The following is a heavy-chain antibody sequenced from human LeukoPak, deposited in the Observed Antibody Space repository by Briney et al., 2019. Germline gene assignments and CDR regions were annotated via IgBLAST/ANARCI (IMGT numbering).Heavy chain of an antibody. V-gene: IGHV4-30-2*01. D-gene: IGHD3-3*01. J-gene: IGHJ5*02. Sequence: SETLSLTCTVSGGSISSGGYYWSWIRQPPGKGLEWIGYIYHSGSTYYNPSLKSRVTISVDRSKNQFSLKLSSVTAADTAVYYCASTVYYDFWSGPTWGQGTLVTVSS. CDR3: ASTVYYDFWSGPT. CDR1: GGSISSGGYY. CDR2: IYHSGST.